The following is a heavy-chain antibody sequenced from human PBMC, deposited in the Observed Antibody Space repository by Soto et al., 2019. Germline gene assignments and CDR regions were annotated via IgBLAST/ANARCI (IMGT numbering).Heavy chain of an antibody. CDR2: IVDSGGRA. CDR1: GFALSSYA. J-gene: IGHJ6*02. V-gene: IGHV3-23*01. D-gene: IGHD2-15*01. Sequence: PXGSLRLTWAASGFALSSYAMDWVRQAPGKGLDWVSVIVDSGGRAFYADSVKGRFTISRDNSKNTLYLEMNNLRAEDTAIYYCATVQAASSYYSTDVWGQGTTVTVPS. CDR3: ATVQAASSYYSTDV.